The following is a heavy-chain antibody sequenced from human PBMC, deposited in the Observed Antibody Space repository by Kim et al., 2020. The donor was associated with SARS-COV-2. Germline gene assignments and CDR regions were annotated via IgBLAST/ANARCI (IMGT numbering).Heavy chain of an antibody. J-gene: IGHJ3*02. V-gene: IGHV3-30*07. D-gene: IGHD2-21*02. Sequence: ADSVKGRFTISRDNSKNTLYLQMNSLRAEDTAVYYCARDIVVVTADAVDIWGQGTMVTVSS. CDR3: ARDIVVVTADAVDI.